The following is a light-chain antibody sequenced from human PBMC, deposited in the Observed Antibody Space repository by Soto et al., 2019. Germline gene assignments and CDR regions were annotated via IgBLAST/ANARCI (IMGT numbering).Light chain of an antibody. CDR2: AAS. V-gene: IGKV3-15*01. Sequence: EIVMTHSPATLSVSPWQRATLSCRASQSVSISLAWYQQKPGQAPRLLIYAASTRATGIPDRFSGSGSGTDFTLAISSLQSEDFAVYYCQQYNNWPPLNFGGGTKVDIK. CDR3: QQYNNWPPLN. J-gene: IGKJ4*01. CDR1: QSVSIS.